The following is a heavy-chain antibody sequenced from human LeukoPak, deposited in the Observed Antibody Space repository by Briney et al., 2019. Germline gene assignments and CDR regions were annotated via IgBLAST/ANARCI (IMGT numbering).Heavy chain of an antibody. D-gene: IGHD2-2*01. Sequence: ASVKVSCKVSGYTLTELSMHWVRQAPGKGLEWMGGFDPEDGETIYAQKFQGRVTMTRDTSISTAYMELTRLRSDDTAVYYCARGVPGTYYYYYMDDWGKGTTVTVSS. CDR1: GYTLTELS. CDR3: ARGVPGTYYYYYMDD. V-gene: IGHV1-24*01. CDR2: FDPEDGET. J-gene: IGHJ6*03.